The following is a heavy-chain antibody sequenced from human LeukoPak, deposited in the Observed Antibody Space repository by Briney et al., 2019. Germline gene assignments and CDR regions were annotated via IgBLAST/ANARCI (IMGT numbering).Heavy chain of an antibody. V-gene: IGHV4-59*01. Sequence: SETLSLTCTASGGSISSYHWGWIRQPPGKGLEWIGHISYSGSTNYNPSLKSRVTISVDTSKNQVYLRLISVTDADTGVYYCVRSGGLWGQGTMVTVSS. D-gene: IGHD4-23*01. CDR1: GGSISSYH. CDR2: ISYSGST. CDR3: VRSGGL. J-gene: IGHJ3*01.